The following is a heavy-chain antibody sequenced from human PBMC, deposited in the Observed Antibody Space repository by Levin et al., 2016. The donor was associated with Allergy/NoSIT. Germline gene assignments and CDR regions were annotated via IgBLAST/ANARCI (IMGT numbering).Heavy chain of an antibody. CDR2: VYDGDHT. CDR1: GFSVGSNY. D-gene: IGHD1-26*01. CDR3: TRGVYSGTYDY. J-gene: IGHJ4*02. V-gene: IGHV3-53*05. Sequence: GESLKISCAIYGFSVGSNYMSWVRQAPGKGLEWVAVVYDGDHTQYADSVGDRFTISRDRSTSTVYMELSSLRSEDAAIYYCTRGVYSGTYDYWGQGTLVTVSS.